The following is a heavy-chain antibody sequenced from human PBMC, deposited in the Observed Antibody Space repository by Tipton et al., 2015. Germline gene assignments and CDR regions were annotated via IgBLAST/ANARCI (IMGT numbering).Heavy chain of an antibody. J-gene: IGHJ4*02. CDR3: ARDLTTFFDS. V-gene: IGHV3-7*01. Sequence: SLRLSCAASGFTFSSYWMSWVRQAPGKGLEWVANIKEDGSEKYYVESVKGRCTISRDNAKNSLYLQMNSLRAEDTAVYYCARDLTTFFDSWGQGTLVTVSS. CDR1: GFTFSSYW. D-gene: IGHD4-11*01. CDR2: IKEDGSEK.